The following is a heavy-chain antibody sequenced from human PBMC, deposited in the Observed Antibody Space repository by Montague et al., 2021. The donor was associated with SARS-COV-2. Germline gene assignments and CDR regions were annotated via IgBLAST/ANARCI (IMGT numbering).Heavy chain of an antibody. J-gene: IGHJ6*02. CDR3: ARAVRGVIILSPYYVMDV. D-gene: IGHD3-10*01. Sequence: SETLSLTCAVYGGSLSAYYWNWTRQPPGKGLEWIGDINHSGRTNFNPSLKSRVTVSLDTSKNQFPLKLRSVTAADTAVYYCARAVRGVIILSPYYVMDVWGQGTSVTVSS. V-gene: IGHV4-34*01. CDR1: GGSLSAYY. CDR2: INHSGRT.